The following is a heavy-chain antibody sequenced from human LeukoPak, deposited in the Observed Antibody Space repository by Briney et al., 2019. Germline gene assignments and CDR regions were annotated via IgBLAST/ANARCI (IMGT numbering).Heavy chain of an antibody. CDR2: IVADGNNK. J-gene: IGHJ6*02. CDR1: GFTFSSEA. CDR3: ARDAYSSSWYVSYYYYGMDV. V-gene: IGHV3-30*09. Sequence: GGSLRLSCAASGFTFSSEAMHWVRQAPGKGLEWVAAIVADGNNKYYADSVKGRFAISRDNSKNTLYLQMNSLRAEDAAVYYCARDAYSSSWYVSYYYYGMDVWGQGTTVTVSS. D-gene: IGHD6-13*01.